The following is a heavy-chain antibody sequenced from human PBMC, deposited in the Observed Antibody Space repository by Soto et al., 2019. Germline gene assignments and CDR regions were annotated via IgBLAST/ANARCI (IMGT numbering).Heavy chain of an antibody. V-gene: IGHV3-48*03. D-gene: IGHD4-4*01. Sequence: GGSLILSCAASGFAFSGFEMNWVRQAPGKGLEWVSYISSGASNMYYADSVRGRFTISRDNAQSSLYLQMNSLRAEDTAVYYCARDSVPTVTTVTSYYSYYSMDVCAQGST. CDR1: GFAFSGFE. J-gene: IGHJ6*02. CDR2: ISSGASNM. CDR3: ARDSVPTVTTVTSYYSYYSMDV.